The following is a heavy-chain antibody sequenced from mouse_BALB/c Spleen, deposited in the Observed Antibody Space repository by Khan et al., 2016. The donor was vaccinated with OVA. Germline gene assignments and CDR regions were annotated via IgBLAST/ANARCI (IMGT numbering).Heavy chain of an antibody. CDR1: GFTFSTYG. CDR2: VSTGGSYT. V-gene: IGHV5-6*01. J-gene: IGHJ3*01. D-gene: IGHD1-1*01. CDR3: TRLAYYYDSEGFAY. Sequence: EVQLVESGGDLVKPGGSLKLSCAASGFTFSTYGMSWVRQTPDKRLEWVATVSTGGSYTYYPDRVKGRFTISRDNAKNTLYLQMSGLKSEDTARFYCTRLAYYYDSEGFAYWGQGTLVTVSA.